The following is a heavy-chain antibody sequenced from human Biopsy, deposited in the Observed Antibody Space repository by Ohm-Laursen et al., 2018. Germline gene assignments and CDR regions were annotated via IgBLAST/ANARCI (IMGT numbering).Heavy chain of an antibody. CDR1: GGSISSYC. V-gene: IGHV4-4*07. D-gene: IGHD4-23*01. CDR2: ISHTGYT. CDR3: ARGSNEYGGLYFPH. Sequence: TLSLTCTVSGGSISSYCWTWIRQPAGKGLEWIGHISHTGYTSYKSSLKSRVTISLDTSRKHFSLRLTSLAAADTAVYYCARGSNEYGGLYFPHWGQGTLVTVSS. J-gene: IGHJ1*01.